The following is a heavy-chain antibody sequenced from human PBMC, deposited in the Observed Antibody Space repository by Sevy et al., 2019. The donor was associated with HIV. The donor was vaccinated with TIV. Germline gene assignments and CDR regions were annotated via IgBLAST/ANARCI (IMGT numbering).Heavy chain of an antibody. J-gene: IGHJ4*02. V-gene: IGHV3-7*01. CDR3: AKDTTTVSYYGSGSYVDY. D-gene: IGHD3-10*01. CDR1: RFTFSIYW. Sequence: GGSLRLSCAASRFTFSIYWMTWVRQAPGKGLEWVANIMQDGSEKYYVDSVKGRFTISRDNAKNSLYLQMNSLRAEDTAVYYCAKDTTTVSYYGSGSYVDYWGQGTLVTVSS. CDR2: IMQDGSEK.